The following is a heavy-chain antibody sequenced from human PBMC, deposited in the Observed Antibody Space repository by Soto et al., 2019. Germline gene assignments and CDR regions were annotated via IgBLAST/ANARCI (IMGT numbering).Heavy chain of an antibody. Sequence: EVQLLESGGGLVQPGGSLRLSCAASGFTFSNYAMRWVRQAPGRGLEWVSGISGSGGSTDSADSVKGRFTISRDNSKNMLYLQMNGLRAEDTAVYYCAKDSFSTGYYYFDSWGQGTRVTVSS. CDR2: ISGSGGST. D-gene: IGHD3-9*01. J-gene: IGHJ4*02. CDR3: AKDSFSTGYYYFDS. CDR1: GFTFSNYA. V-gene: IGHV3-23*01.